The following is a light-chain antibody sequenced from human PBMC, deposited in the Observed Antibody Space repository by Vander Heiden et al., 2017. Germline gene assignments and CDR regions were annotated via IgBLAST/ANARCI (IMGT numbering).Light chain of an antibody. CDR1: QSVLYSSNNKNY. J-gene: IGKJ4*01. Sequence: DIVITQSPASLPGSLGERATINCKSSQSVLYSSNNKNYLAWYQQKPGQPPKLLIYWASTRESGVPDRFSGSGSGTDFTLTISSLQAEDVAVYYCQQYYSTPPLTFGGGTKVEIK. CDR2: WAS. V-gene: IGKV4-1*01. CDR3: QQYYSTPPLT.